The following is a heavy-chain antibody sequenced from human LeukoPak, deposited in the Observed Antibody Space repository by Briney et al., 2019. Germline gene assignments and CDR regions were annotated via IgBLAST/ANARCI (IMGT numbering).Heavy chain of an antibody. J-gene: IGHJ6*02. CDR2: ISWNSGSI. CDR1: GFTFDDYA. D-gene: IGHD2-2*01. CDR3: AKDMYDLSRSAMGGYYYYGMDV. Sequence: GRSLRLSCAASGFTFDDYAMHWVRQAPGKGLEWVSGISWNSGSIGYADSVKGRFTISRDNAKNSLYLQMNSLRAEDTALYYCAKDMYDLSRSAMGGYYYYGMDVWGRGTTVTVSS. V-gene: IGHV3-9*01.